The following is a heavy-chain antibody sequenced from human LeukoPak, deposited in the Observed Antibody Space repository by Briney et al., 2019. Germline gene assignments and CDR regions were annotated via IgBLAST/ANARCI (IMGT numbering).Heavy chain of an antibody. CDR2: INHSGST. CDR1: GGSISSYY. V-gene: IGHV4-34*01. J-gene: IGHJ4*02. Sequence: PSETLSLTCTVSGGSISSYYWSWIRQPPGKGLEWIGEINHSGSTNYNPSLKSRVTISVDTSKNQFSLKLSSVTAADTAVYYCASEYYYDSSGSQDYWGQGTLVTVSS. CDR3: ASEYYYDSSGSQDY. D-gene: IGHD3-22*01.